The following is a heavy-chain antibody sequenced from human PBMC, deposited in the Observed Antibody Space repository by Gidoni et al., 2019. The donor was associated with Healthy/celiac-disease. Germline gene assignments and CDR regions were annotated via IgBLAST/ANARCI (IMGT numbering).Heavy chain of an antibody. J-gene: IGHJ4*02. CDR2: INHSGST. V-gene: IGHV4-34*01. CDR3: ARFSSGSYGVEGRYFDY. D-gene: IGHD1-26*01. Sequence: QVQLQQWGAGLLKPSETLSLTCAVYGGSFSGYYWSWIRQPPGKGLEWIGEINHSGSTNYNPSLKSRVTISVDTSKNQFSLKLSSVTAADTAVYYCARFSSGSYGVEGRYFDYWGQGTLVTVSS. CDR1: GGSFSGYY.